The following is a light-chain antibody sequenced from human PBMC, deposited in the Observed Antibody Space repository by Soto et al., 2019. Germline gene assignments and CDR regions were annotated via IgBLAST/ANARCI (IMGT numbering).Light chain of an antibody. J-gene: IGKJ2*01. V-gene: IGKV3-15*01. CDR2: GAS. Sequence: EIVLTQSPATLSLSPGERATLSCRASQSVGSSLAWFQHKPGQAPRLLIYGASTRATGIPARFSGSGSGTEFTLTISSLQSEDFAVYYCQQYNNWPPPYTFGQGTKLEIK. CDR3: QQYNNWPPPYT. CDR1: QSVGSS.